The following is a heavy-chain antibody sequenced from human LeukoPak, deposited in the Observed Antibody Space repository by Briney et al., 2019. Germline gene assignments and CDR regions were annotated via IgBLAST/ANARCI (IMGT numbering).Heavy chain of an antibody. CDR1: GAPTSDYY. V-gene: IGHV4-59*01. J-gene: IGHJ4*02. CDR2: IHHTGSF. Sequence: SETLSLTCTIFGAPTSDYYWSWVRQPPGKGLEWIGYIHHTGSFDYNPSLNSRATISLDTSKNQFSLKLTSVTAADTAVYYCTRGHWGLDCWGQGPLVTVSS. D-gene: IGHD3-16*01. CDR3: TRGHWGLDC.